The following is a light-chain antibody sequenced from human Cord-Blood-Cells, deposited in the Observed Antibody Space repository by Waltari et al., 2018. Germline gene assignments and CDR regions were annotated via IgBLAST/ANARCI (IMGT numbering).Light chain of an antibody. Sequence: SYELTQPPSVSVAPGQTARSTCTGDALPKQYAYWYQQKPGTAPVLVIYKESATPSGIPALFSGSSSGTTVTLTISAVQAEDEADYYCRSADSSGTYVFGTGTKVTVL. CDR3: RSADSSGTYV. V-gene: IGLV3-25*03. CDR1: ALPKQY. CDR2: KES. J-gene: IGLJ1*01.